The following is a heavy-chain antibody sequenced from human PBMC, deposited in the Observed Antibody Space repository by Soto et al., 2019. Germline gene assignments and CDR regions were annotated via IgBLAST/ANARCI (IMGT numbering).Heavy chain of an antibody. CDR1: GYTFTSYD. V-gene: IGHV1-8*01. CDR2: MNPNSGNT. J-gene: IGHJ6*03. D-gene: IGHD5-18*01. CDR3: ARVVQLWNQESWNYYYYYYMDV. Sequence: ASVKVSCKASGYTFTSYDSNCVRQATGQGLEWMGWMNPNSGNTGYAQKFQGRVTMTRNTSISTAYMELSSLRSEDTAVYYCARVVQLWNQESWNYYYYYYMDVWGKGTTVTVSS.